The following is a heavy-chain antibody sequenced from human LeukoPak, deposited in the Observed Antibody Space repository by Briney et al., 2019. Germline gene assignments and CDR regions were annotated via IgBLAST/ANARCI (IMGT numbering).Heavy chain of an antibody. V-gene: IGHV1-18*01. Sequence: ASVKVSCKASGYTFSRYGISWVRQAPGQGLEWMGWISAYNRHTKFAQKLQDRVTMTTDTSMNTAYMELRSLRSDDTAVYYCARDYSGTYFDFWGQGTLVTVSS. D-gene: IGHD1-26*01. CDR1: GYTFSRYG. J-gene: IGHJ4*02. CDR3: ARDYSGTYFDF. CDR2: ISAYNRHT.